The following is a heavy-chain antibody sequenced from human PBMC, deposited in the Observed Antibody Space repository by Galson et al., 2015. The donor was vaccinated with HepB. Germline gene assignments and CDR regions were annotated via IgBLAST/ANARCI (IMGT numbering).Heavy chain of an antibody. V-gene: IGHV3-30-3*01. Sequence: SLRLSCAASGFTFSSYAMHWVRQAPGKGLEWVAVISYDGSNKYYADSVKGRFTISRNNSKNTLYLQMNSLRAEDTAVYYCAREIEDIVVVPAAMALDYWGQGTLVTVSS. CDR2: ISYDGSNK. CDR3: AREIEDIVVVPAAMALDY. D-gene: IGHD2-2*01. CDR1: GFTFSSYA. J-gene: IGHJ4*02.